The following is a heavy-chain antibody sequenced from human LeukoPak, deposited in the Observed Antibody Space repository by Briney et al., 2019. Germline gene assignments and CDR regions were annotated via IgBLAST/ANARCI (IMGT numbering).Heavy chain of an antibody. CDR1: GFTFSDYW. CDR2: ISGSGGST. CDR3: AKDSSSWYTWFDP. Sequence: PGGSLRLSCAASGFTFSDYWMHWVRHVPGKGLVWVSAISGSGGSTYYADSVKGRFTISRDNSKNTLYLQMNSLRAEDTAVYYCAKDSSSWYTWFDPWGQGTLVTVSS. V-gene: IGHV3-23*01. D-gene: IGHD6-13*01. J-gene: IGHJ5*02.